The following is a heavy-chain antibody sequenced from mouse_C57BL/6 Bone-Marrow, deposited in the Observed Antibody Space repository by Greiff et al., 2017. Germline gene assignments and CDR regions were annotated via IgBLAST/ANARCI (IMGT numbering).Heavy chain of an antibody. J-gene: IGHJ2*01. Sequence: VQLQQPGAELVRPGTSVKLSCKASGYTFTSYWMHWVKQRPGQGLEWIGVIDPSDSYTNYNQKFKGKATLTVDTSSSTAYMQLSSLTSEDSAVYYCARRSYYWGQGTTLTVSS. CDR1: GYTFTSYW. CDR2: IDPSDSYT. V-gene: IGHV1-59*01. CDR3: ARRSYY.